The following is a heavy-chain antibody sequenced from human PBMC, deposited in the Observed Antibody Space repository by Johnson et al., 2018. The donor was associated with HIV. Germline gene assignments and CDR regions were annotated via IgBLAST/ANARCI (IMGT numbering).Heavy chain of an antibody. V-gene: IGHV3-23*04. CDR2: ISGSGGST. CDR3: AVVALPMYWYDAFDI. J-gene: IGHJ3*02. Sequence: MLLVESGGGVVQPGGSLRLSCAASGFTFSSYGMHWVRQAPGKGLEWVSAISGSGGSTYYADSVKGRFTISRDNSKNTLYLQMNSLRAEDTAVYYCAVVALPMYWYDAFDIWGQGTMVTVSS. D-gene: IGHD2-21*01. CDR1: GFTFSSYG.